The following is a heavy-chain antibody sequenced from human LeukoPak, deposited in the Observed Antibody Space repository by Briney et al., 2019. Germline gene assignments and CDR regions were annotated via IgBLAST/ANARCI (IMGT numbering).Heavy chain of an antibody. CDR2: ITCSGGST. V-gene: IGHV3-23*01. Sequence: PGRSLRLSCASSVFTLSIYAMSCVRRAPGKGREGVSAITCSGGSTYYADSVKGRSTISKDNSKNTLYLQMNSLRAEDTAVYYCAKSTVTPGFFQLLREYFQHWGQGTLVTVSS. J-gene: IGHJ1*01. CDR3: AKSTVTPGFFQLLREYFQH. CDR1: VFTLSIYA. D-gene: IGHD5/OR15-5a*01.